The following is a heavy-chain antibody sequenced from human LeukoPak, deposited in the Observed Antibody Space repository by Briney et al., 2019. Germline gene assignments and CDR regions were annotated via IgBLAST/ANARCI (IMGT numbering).Heavy chain of an antibody. CDR3: ARERVAAAGTVGY. D-gene: IGHD6-13*01. Sequence: GGSLRLSCAASGFTFSSYWMSWVRQAPGKGLEWVANIKQDGSEKYYVDSVKGRFTISRDNYKNTLYLQMDSLRAEDTAVYYCARERVAAAGTVGYWGQGTLVTVSS. CDR2: IKQDGSEK. J-gene: IGHJ4*02. CDR1: GFTFSSYW. V-gene: IGHV3-7*01.